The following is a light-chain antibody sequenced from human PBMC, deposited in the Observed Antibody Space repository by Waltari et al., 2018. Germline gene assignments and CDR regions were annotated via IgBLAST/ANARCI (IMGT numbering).Light chain of an antibody. CDR1: QGISNY. CDR2: SAS. Sequence: IQLTQSPSSLSASVGDRVTITCRASQGISNYLAWYQQKPGKVPKLLIHSASTLQSGVPSSFRGSGSGTDFTLTISSLQPEDFATYYCQQLHSPGYTFGQGTKLEIK. V-gene: IGKV1-9*01. CDR3: QQLHSPGYT. J-gene: IGKJ2*01.